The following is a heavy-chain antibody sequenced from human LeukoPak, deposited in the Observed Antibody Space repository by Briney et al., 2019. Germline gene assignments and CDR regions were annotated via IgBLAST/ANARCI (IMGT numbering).Heavy chain of an antibody. CDR2: ISGSGGST. J-gene: IGHJ4*02. CDR3: AKLLGSWYYFDY. CDR1: GFTFDDYG. D-gene: IGHD6-13*01. Sequence: GGSLRLSCAASGFTFDDYGMSWVRQAPGKGLEWVSAISGSGGSTYYADSVKGRFTISRDNSKNTLYLQMNSLRAEDTAVYYCAKLLGSWYYFDYWGQGTLVTVSS. V-gene: IGHV3-23*01.